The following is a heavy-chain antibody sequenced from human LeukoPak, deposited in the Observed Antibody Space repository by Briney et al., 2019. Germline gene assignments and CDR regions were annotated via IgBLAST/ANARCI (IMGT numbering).Heavy chain of an antibody. V-gene: IGHV3-15*01. CDR3: TTIPGIWAWRNSFKI. Sequence: GGSLRLSCAASGFPYSYAWRGWDRQAPGKGLEWVGRIKSKTDGGTTDYAAPVKGRFTISRDDSKNTLYLQMNSLKTEDTAVYYCTTIPGIWAWRNSFKIWGQGTTATVSS. CDR2: IKSKTDGGTT. CDR1: GFPYSYAW. J-gene: IGHJ3*02. D-gene: IGHD6-13*01.